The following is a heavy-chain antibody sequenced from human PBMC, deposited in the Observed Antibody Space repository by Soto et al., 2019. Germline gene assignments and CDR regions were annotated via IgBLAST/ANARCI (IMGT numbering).Heavy chain of an antibody. J-gene: IGHJ4*02. Sequence: SETLSLTCTVSGGSISSNYWTWIRQPPGKGLEWIGYVYNSGSTNCNPSLKSRVTISEDTSKSQFSLKVNSMTAADTAVYYCARYRREAVAGYTLDNWGQGILVTVSS. D-gene: IGHD6-13*01. V-gene: IGHV4-59*01. CDR2: VYNSGST. CDR1: GGSISSNY. CDR3: ARYRREAVAGYTLDN.